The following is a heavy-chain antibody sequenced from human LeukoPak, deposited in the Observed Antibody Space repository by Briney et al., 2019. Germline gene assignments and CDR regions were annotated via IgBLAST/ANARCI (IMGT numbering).Heavy chain of an antibody. Sequence: PGGSLRLSCTPSGFTFSDYDMHWVRQATGKGLEWVSAIGTAGDTYYTGSVKGRFTISRENAKNSLYLQMNSLRAGDTAVYYCARVAKERVGGVYYFDYWGQGTLVTVSS. V-gene: IGHV3-13*01. CDR3: ARVAKERVGGVYYFDY. CDR2: IGTAGDT. D-gene: IGHD1-1*01. J-gene: IGHJ4*02. CDR1: GFTFSDYD.